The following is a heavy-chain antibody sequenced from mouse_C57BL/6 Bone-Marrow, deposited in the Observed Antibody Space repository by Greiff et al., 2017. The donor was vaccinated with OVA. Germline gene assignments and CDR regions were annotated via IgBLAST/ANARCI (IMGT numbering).Heavy chain of an antibody. CDR2: INPNNGGT. J-gene: IGHJ4*01. V-gene: IGHV1-26*01. Sequence: VQLKQSGPELVKPGASVKISCKASGYTFTDYYMNWVKQSHGKSLEWIGDINPNNGGTSYNQKFKGKATLTVDKSSSTAYMELRSLTSEDSAVYYGARDLYYEGAMDYWGQGTSVTVSS. D-gene: IGHD2-4*01. CDR1: GYTFTDYY. CDR3: ARDLYYEGAMDY.